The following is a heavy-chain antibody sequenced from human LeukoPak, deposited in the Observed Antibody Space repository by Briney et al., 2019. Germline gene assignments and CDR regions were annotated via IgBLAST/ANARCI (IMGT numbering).Heavy chain of an antibody. CDR3: ASGITMVRGVPPLFQH. D-gene: IGHD3-10*01. J-gene: IGHJ1*01. V-gene: IGHV1-69*02. Sequence: SVKVSCKASGGTFSSYTISWVRQAPGQGLEWMGRIIPILGIANYAQKFQGRVTITADKSTSTAYMELSSLRSEDTAVYYCASGITMVRGVPPLFQHWDQGTLVTVSS. CDR1: GGTFSSYT. CDR2: IIPILGIA.